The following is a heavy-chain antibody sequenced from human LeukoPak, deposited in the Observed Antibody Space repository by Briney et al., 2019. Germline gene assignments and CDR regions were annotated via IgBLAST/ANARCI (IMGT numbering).Heavy chain of an antibody. Sequence: GASVKVSCKASGYTFTSYDINWVRQATGQGLEWMGWMNPNSGNTGYAQNSRGRVTITWNTSITTAYMELSSLRSDDTAVYYCAREGFDVWGQGTMVTVSS. J-gene: IGHJ3*01. CDR2: MNPNSGNT. CDR1: GYTFTSYD. V-gene: IGHV1-8*03. CDR3: AREGFDV.